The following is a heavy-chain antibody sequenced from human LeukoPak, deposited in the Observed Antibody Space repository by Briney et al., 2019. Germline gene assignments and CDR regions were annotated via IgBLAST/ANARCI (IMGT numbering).Heavy chain of an antibody. J-gene: IGHJ4*02. CDR3: AIVAVAGSFDY. CDR2: ISSSGSTI. D-gene: IGHD6-19*01. V-gene: IGHV3-48*04. CDR1: GFTFSSYA. Sequence: GESLRLSCAASGFTFSSYAMSWVRQAPGKGLEWVSYISSSGSTIYYADSVKGRFTISRDNAKNSLYLQMNSLRAEDTAVYYCAIVAVAGSFDYWGQGTLVTVSS.